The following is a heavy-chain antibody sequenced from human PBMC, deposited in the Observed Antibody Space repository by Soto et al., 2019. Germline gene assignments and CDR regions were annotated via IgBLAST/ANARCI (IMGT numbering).Heavy chain of an antibody. CDR3: TKEKSVMNSGYDAFDL. D-gene: IGHD5-12*01. J-gene: IGHJ3*01. CDR1: GFSFSAFE. V-gene: IGHV3-48*03. Sequence: PGGSLRLSCAASGFSFSAFEMNWVRQAPGKGPEWVAHIKSGGSFTLYAASVKGRFTIPRDDADNSLYLQMNRLRAEDTALYYCTKEKSVMNSGYDAFDLWGRGTMVTVSS. CDR2: IKSGGSFT.